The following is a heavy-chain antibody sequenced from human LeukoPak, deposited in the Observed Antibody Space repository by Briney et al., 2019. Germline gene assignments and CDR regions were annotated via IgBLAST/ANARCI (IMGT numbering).Heavy chain of an antibody. J-gene: IGHJ4*02. V-gene: IGHV4-59*08. CDR3: ARQIVGAARHFDY. D-gene: IGHD1-26*01. CDR2: IYYSGST. CDR1: GGSISSYY. Sequence: PSETLSLTCTVSGGSISSYYWSWIRQPPGKGLEWIGYIYYSGSTNYNPSLKSRVTISVDTSKNQVSLKLSSVTAADTAVYYCARQIVGAARHFDYWGQGILVTVSS.